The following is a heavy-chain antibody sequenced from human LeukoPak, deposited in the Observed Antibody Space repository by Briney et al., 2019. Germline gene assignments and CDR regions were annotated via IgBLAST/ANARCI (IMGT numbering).Heavy chain of an antibody. V-gene: IGHV3-9*03. CDR1: GFTFDDYA. CDR2: ISWNSGSI. J-gene: IGHJ4*02. Sequence: GRSLRLSCAASGFTFDDYAMHWVRQAPGKGLEWVSGISWNSGSIGYADSVKGRFTISRDNAKNSLYLQMNSLRAEDMALYYRAKDIGAAGTSYYFDYWGQETLVTVSS. D-gene: IGHD6-13*01. CDR3: AKDIGAAGTSYYFDY.